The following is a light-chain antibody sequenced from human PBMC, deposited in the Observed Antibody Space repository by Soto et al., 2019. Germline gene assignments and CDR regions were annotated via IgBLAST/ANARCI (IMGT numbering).Light chain of an antibody. Sequence: QSVLTQPASVSGSPGQSVTISCTGTSSDVGAYNYVSWYQQHPAKVPKLMIYDVSNRPSGVSDRFSGSKSGNTASLTISGLQAEDEADYYCYSYTSSSTYVFGTGTKVT. CDR3: YSYTSSSTYV. CDR1: SSDVGAYNY. CDR2: DVS. J-gene: IGLJ1*01. V-gene: IGLV2-14*01.